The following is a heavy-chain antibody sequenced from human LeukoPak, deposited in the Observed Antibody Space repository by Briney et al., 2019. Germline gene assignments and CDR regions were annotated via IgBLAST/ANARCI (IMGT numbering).Heavy chain of an antibody. Sequence: GGSLRLSCAASGFTFDDYGMSWVRQAPGKGLEWVSGINWNGGSTGYADSVKGRVTISRGKAKNSLERQMNRLRAEDAAVYYCARVGPRYDSSGYYYYFDYWGQGTLVTVSS. CDR1: GFTFDDYG. CDR3: ARVGPRYDSSGYYYYFDY. CDR2: INWNGGST. D-gene: IGHD3-22*01. J-gene: IGHJ4*02. V-gene: IGHV3-20*04.